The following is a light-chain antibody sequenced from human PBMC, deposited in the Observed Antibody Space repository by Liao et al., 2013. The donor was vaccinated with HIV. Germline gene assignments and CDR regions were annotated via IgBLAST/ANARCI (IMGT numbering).Light chain of an antibody. CDR2: QDS. V-gene: IGLV3-1*01. J-gene: IGLJ2*01. Sequence: SYELTQPPSMSVSPGQTASITCSGDKLDTIYASYCQRGPSLSPVLVIYQDSKRPSGIPERISGSNSGNAATLTINGTQAMDEADYYCQAWDRNTVVFGGGTKLTVL. CDR3: QAWDRNTVV. CDR1: KLDTIY.